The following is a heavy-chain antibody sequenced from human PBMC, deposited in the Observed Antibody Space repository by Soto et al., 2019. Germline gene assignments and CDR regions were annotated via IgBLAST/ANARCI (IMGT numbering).Heavy chain of an antibody. CDR3: ATQEVGGSYVYTFDP. D-gene: IGHD1-26*01. CDR2: IYYSGST. Sequence: TLSLTCAVSGGSISSGGYSWSWIRQAPGKGLEWIGSIYYSGSTYYNPSLKSRVTISVDTSKNHFSLKLSSVTAADPAVYYCATQEVGGSYVYTFDPWGQRTLVTVPS. V-gene: IGHV4-30-2*03. J-gene: IGHJ5*02. CDR1: GGSISSGGYS.